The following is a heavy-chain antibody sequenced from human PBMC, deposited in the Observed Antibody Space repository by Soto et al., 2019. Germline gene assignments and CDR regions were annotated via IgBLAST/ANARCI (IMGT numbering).Heavy chain of an antibody. V-gene: IGHV4-59*12. CDR1: GGSISSYY. D-gene: IGHD2-2*01. Sequence: SETLSLTCTVSGGSISSYYWSWIRQPPGKGLEWIGYIYYSGSTNYNPSLKSRVTISVDTSKNQFSLKLSSVTAADTAVYYCARDPQIVVVPAAPDSYYYYGMDVWGQGTTVTVSS. CDR2: IYYSGST. J-gene: IGHJ6*02. CDR3: ARDPQIVVVPAAPDSYYYYGMDV.